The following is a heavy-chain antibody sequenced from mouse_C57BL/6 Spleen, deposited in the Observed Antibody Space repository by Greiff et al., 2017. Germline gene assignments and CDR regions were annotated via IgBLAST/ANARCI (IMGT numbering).Heavy chain of an antibody. V-gene: IGHV3-6*01. CDR2: ISYDGSN. CDR3: ARVSTTVVASYYFDN. CDR1: GYSISSGYY. D-gene: IGHD1-1*01. Sequence: EVKLQVLGPGLVKPSQSLSLTCSFTGYSISSGYYWNWIRQFPGNKLEWMGYISYDGSNNYHPSLKNRISITRDTSKNQFFLKLYSVTTEDTATYYCARVSTTVVASYYFDNWGQGTTLTVSS. J-gene: IGHJ2*01.